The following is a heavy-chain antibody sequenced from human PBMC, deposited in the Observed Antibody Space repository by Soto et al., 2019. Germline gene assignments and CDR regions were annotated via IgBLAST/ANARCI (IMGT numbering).Heavy chain of an antibody. CDR3: ARRFTFGGVIAFDY. CDR2: INHSGST. CDR1: GGSFSGYY. D-gene: IGHD3-16*02. V-gene: IGHV4-34*01. Sequence: SETLSLTCAVYGGSFSGYYWSWIRQPPGKGLEWIGEINHSGSTNYNPSLKSRVTISVDTSKNQFSLKLSSVTAADTAVYYCARRFTFGGVIAFDYWGQGTLVTVSS. J-gene: IGHJ4*02.